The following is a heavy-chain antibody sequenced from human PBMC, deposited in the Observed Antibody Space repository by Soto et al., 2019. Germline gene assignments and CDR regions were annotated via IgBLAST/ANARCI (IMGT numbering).Heavy chain of an antibody. V-gene: IGHV3-30*18. Sequence: QVQLVESGGGVVQPGRSLRLSCAASGFTFSSYGMHWVRQAPGKGLEWVAVISYDGSNKYYADSVKGRFTISRDNSKNTLYLQMHSLRAEDTAVYYCAKVVYGDYVSLDYWCQGTLVTVSS. CDR2: ISYDGSNK. CDR1: GFTFSSYG. D-gene: IGHD4-17*01. J-gene: IGHJ4*02. CDR3: AKVVYGDYVSLDY.